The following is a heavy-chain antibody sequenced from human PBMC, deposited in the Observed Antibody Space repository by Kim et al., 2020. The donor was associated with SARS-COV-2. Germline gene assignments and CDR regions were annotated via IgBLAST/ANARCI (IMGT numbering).Heavy chain of an antibody. CDR2: T. D-gene: IGHD6-13*01. Sequence: TSHTESWKRRFTIYRDNSKNTLYLQMSCLKAGDTAIYYCAKILPSAGTGYWGQGTLVTVSS. CDR3: AKILPSAGTGY. J-gene: IGHJ4*02. V-gene: IGHV3-23*01.